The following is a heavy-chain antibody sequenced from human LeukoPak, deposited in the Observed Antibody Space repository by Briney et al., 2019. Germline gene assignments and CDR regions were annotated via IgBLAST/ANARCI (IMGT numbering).Heavy chain of an antibody. CDR3: VRDRASHFDY. CDR1: GFSFSRYW. Sequence: GGSLRLSCAASGFSFSRYWMHWVRQAPGKGLVWVSRIDSDGTSTGYADSVKGRFTISRDNARNTLSLQMNSLRAEDTAVYYCVRDRASHFDYWGQGALDTVSS. V-gene: IGHV3-74*01. CDR2: IDSDGTST. D-gene: IGHD3-10*01. J-gene: IGHJ4*02.